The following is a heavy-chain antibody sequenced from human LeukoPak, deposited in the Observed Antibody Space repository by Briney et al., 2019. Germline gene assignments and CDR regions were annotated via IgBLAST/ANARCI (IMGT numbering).Heavy chain of an antibody. J-gene: IGHJ4*02. CDR3: AKRGAEVGATVAPGDY. V-gene: IGHV1-2*02. Sequence: ASVKVSCKASGYTFTGYYMHWVRQAPGQGLEWMGWINPNSGGTNYAQKFQGRVTMTRDTSISTAYMELSSLRSEDTAVYYCAKRGAEVGATVAPGDYWGQGTLVTVSS. D-gene: IGHD1-26*01. CDR1: GYTFTGYY. CDR2: INPNSGGT.